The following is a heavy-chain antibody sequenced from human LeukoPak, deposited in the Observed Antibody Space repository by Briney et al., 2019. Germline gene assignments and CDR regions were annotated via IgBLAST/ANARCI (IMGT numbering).Heavy chain of an antibody. J-gene: IGHJ5*02. CDR2: ISGSGDST. Sequence: PGGSLRLSCAASGFTFSSYGMSWVRQAPGKGLEWVSAISGSGDSTYYADSVKGRFTISRDNSKNTLYLQMNSLRAEDTAVYYCAKDALSPYGSGSSIGDPWGQGTLVTVSS. D-gene: IGHD3-10*01. CDR1: GFTFSSYG. CDR3: AKDALSPYGSGSSIGDP. V-gene: IGHV3-23*01.